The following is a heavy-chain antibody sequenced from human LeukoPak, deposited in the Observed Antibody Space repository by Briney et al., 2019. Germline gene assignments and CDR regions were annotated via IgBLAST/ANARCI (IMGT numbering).Heavy chain of an antibody. CDR3: ARRRAVESLDYYYYGMDV. J-gene: IGHJ6*02. V-gene: IGHV4-30-2*01. CDR2: IYHSGST. D-gene: IGHD6-19*01. CDR1: GGSISSGGYS. Sequence: PSQTLSLTCAVSGGSISSGGYSWSWIRQPPGKGLEWIGYIYHSGSTYYNPSLKSRVTISVDRSKNQFSLKLSSVTAADTAVYYCARRRAVESLDYYYYGMDVWGQGTTATVSS.